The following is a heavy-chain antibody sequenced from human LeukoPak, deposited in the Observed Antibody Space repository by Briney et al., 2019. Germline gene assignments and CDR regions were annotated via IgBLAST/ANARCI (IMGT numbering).Heavy chain of an antibody. CDR3: ARGVAAAGASPTTSDFDY. D-gene: IGHD6-13*01. CDR2: IGTAGDT. CDR1: GFTFSSCD. V-gene: IGHV3-13*01. Sequence: PGGSLRLSCAASGFTFSSCDMHWVRQATGKGLEWVSAIGTAGDTYYPGSVKGRFTISRENAKNSLYLQMNSLRAGDTAVYYCARGVAAAGASPTTSDFDYWGQGTLVTVSS. J-gene: IGHJ4*02.